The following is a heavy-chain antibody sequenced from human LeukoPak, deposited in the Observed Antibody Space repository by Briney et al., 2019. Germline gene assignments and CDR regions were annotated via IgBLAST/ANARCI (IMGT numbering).Heavy chain of an antibody. D-gene: IGHD2-8*02. J-gene: IGHJ4*01. CDR1: GGSIRSNTFY. Sequence: SETLSLTCTISGGSIRSNTFYWGWIRQTPGKRLEWIGSMYHSGSTYYNPSLKSRVTISVDTSKNQFSPKLSSVTAADTAVYYCARLLGPDGVNYWGHGTLVTVSS. V-gene: IGHV4-39*01. CDR3: ARLLGPDGVNY. CDR2: MYHSGST.